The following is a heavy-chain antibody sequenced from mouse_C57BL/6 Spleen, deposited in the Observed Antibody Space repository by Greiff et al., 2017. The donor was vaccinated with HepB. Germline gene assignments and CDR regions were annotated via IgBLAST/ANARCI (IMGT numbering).Heavy chain of an antibody. V-gene: IGHV1-9*01. Sequence: QVQLKQSGAELMKPGASVKLSCKATGYTFTGYWIEWVKQRPGHGLEWIGEILPGSGSTNYNEKFKGKATLTADTSSNTAYMQLSSLTTEDSAIYYCASPFYYGSSTGFAYWGQGTLVTVSA. J-gene: IGHJ3*01. CDR1: GYTFTGYW. D-gene: IGHD1-1*01. CDR3: ASPFYYGSSTGFAY. CDR2: ILPGSGST.